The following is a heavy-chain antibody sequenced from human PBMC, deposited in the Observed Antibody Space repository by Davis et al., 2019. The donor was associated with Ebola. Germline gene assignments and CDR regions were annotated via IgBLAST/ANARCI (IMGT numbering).Heavy chain of an antibody. V-gene: IGHV1-2*06. Sequence: ASAQVSCKASAYTFTDYNIHWMRQAPGQGLEWLGRVILKSGATNYAQNFQGRVTMTRDTSISTVYMELSSLRYDDTADYYCARGHNYAHEYWGQGTLVTVSS. J-gene: IGHJ4*02. CDR1: AYTFTDYN. CDR3: ARGHNYAHEY. D-gene: IGHD4-11*01. CDR2: VILKSGAT.